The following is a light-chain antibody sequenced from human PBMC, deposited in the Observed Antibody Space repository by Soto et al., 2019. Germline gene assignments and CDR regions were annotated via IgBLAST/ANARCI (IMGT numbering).Light chain of an antibody. CDR1: QSVSSN. CDR2: GAS. J-gene: IGKJ4*01. Sequence: EIVMTQSPATLSVSPGERATLSCRASQSVSSNLVWYQQKPGQAPRLLIHGASTRATGTPARFSGSGSGTECTLTISSLQPEDFAVYYCQQYNKWPPVTFGGGTKVDMK. CDR3: QQYNKWPPVT. V-gene: IGKV3-15*01.